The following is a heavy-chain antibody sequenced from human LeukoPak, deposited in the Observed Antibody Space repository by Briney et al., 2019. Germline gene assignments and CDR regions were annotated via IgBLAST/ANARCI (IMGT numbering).Heavy chain of an antibody. V-gene: IGHV1-18*01. Sequence: ASVKVSCKASGYTFTSYGISWVRQAPGQGLEWMGWISAYNGNTNYAQKLQGRVTMTTDTSTSTAYMELRSLRSDDTAVYYCARGHEHRYCSGGSCYPAFDYWGQGTLVTVSS. CDR1: GYTFTSYG. CDR3: ARGHEHRYCSGGSCYPAFDY. D-gene: IGHD2-15*01. J-gene: IGHJ4*02. CDR2: ISAYNGNT.